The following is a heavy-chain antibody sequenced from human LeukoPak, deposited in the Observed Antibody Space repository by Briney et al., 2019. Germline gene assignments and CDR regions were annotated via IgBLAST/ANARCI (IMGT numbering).Heavy chain of an antibody. V-gene: IGHV1-8*01. CDR3: ARGLRSDY. CDR1: GYIFSNYD. J-gene: IGHJ4*02. D-gene: IGHD3-16*02. Sequence: ASVKVSCKASGYIFSNYDINWVRQAPGHELEWMGWMNPNSGRRVYAQKFQGRVTMTRNSSINTAYMELTSLRSDDRAVYYCARGLRSDYWGQGTLVTVSS. CDR2: MNPNSGRR.